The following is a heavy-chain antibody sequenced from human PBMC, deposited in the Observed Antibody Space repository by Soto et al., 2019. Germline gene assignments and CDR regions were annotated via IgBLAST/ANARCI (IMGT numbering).Heavy chain of an antibody. D-gene: IGHD5-12*01. J-gene: IGHJ2*01. CDR3: ARGNHRWLQLWYFDL. Sequence: QVQLVQSGAEVKKPGSSVTVSCKASGGTFSSYTISWVRQAPGQGLEWMGGIIPIFGTANYAQKFQGRVTITADESTSTAYMELISLRSEDTAVYYCARGNHRWLQLWYFDLWGRGTLGTVSS. V-gene: IGHV1-69*12. CDR2: IIPIFGTA. CDR1: GGTFSSYT.